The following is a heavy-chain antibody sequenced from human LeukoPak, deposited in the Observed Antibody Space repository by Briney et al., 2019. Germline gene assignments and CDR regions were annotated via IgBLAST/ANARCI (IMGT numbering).Heavy chain of an antibody. D-gene: IGHD4-17*01. CDR2: IRYDGSNK. Sequence: GGSLRLSCAASGFTFSSYGMHWVRQAPGKGLEWVAFIRYDGSNKYYADSVKGRFTISRDNSKNTLYLQMNSLRTEDTALYYCGRGGYGDYEVGYWGQGTLVTVSS. J-gene: IGHJ4*02. V-gene: IGHV3-30*02. CDR1: GFTFSSYG. CDR3: GRGGYGDYEVGY.